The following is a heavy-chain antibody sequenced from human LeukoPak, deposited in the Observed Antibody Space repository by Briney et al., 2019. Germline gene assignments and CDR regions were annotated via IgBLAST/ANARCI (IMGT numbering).Heavy chain of an antibody. CDR3: ARLTGYCSGGSCYLLY. J-gene: IGHJ4*02. D-gene: IGHD2-15*01. CDR1: GYSFTSYW. Sequence: GESLKISCKGSGYSFTSYWIGWVRQMPGKGQEWMGIIYPGDSDTRYSPSFQGQVTISADKSISTAYLQWSSLKASDTAMYYCARLTGYCSGGSCYLLYWGQGTLVTVSS. CDR2: IYPGDSDT. V-gene: IGHV5-51*01.